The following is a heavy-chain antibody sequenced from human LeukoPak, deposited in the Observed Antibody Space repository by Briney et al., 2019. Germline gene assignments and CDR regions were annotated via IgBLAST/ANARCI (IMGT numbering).Heavy chain of an antibody. V-gene: IGHV3-66*02. CDR3: AGGGSCYGGTY. J-gene: IGHJ4*02. D-gene: IGHD2-15*01. CDR2: IYGGGST. CDR1: GLTVSTNY. Sequence: GGSLRLSCAASGLTVSTNYMTWVRQAPGKGLECVSVIYGGGSTYYADSVKGRFTISRDNSKNTLYLQMNSLRAEDTAVYYCAGGGSCYGGTYWGQGTLVTVSS.